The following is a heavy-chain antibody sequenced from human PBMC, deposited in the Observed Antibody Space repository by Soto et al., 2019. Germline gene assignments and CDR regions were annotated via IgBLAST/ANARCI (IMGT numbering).Heavy chain of an antibody. D-gene: IGHD1-26*01. J-gene: IGHJ4*02. CDR2: IHWDDSK. CDR3: AHAYGGRSLC. V-gene: IGHV2-5*02. Sequence: QITLKESGPTLVKPTQTLTLTCTFSGFSLTTARVGVGWIRQPPGEALEWLAVIHWDDSKTYRPSLESRLTTTTDTSKTQVALTMTNMDYLDTATYYCAHAYGGRSLCWGQGTLVTVSS. CDR1: GFSLTTARVG.